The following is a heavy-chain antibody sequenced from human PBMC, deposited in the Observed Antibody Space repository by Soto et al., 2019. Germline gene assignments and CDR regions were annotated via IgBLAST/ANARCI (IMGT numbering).Heavy chain of an antibody. CDR3: IRDLFVNDFWSGYSLMDV. J-gene: IGHJ6*03. D-gene: IGHD3-3*01. V-gene: IGHV3-49*03. CDR2: IRSKAYGGTT. CDR1: GFTFGDYA. Sequence: GGSLRLSCTASGFTFGDYAMSWFRQAPGKGLEWVGFIRSKAYGGTTEYAASVKGRFTISRDDSKSIAYLQMNSLKTEDTAVYYCIRDLFVNDFWSGYSLMDVWGKGTTVTVSS.